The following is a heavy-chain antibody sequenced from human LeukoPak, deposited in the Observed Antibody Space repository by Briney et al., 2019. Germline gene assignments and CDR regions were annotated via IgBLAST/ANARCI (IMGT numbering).Heavy chain of an antibody. J-gene: IGHJ4*02. CDR2: VRFDGSNE. Sequence: GGSLRLSCAASGFSFSSYGMYWVRQAPGKGLEWVSFVRFDGSNEYYADSVKGRFTISRDNSKNTLYLQMNSLRAEDTAVYYCAKEAVASIDCWGQGTLVTVSS. CDR3: AKEAVASIDC. V-gene: IGHV3-30*02. D-gene: IGHD6-19*01. CDR1: GFSFSSYG.